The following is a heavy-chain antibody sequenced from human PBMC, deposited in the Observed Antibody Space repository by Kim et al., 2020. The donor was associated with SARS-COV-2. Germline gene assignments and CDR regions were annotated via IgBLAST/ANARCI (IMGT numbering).Heavy chain of an antibody. CDR1: GGSFSGYY. J-gene: IGHJ4*02. Sequence: SETLSLTCAVYGGSFSGYYWSWIRQPPGKGLEWIGEINHSGSTNYNPSLKSRVTISVDTSKNQFSLKLSSVTAADTAVYYCARRKYKGGYYGGRVGVDYWGQGTLVTVSS. D-gene: IGHD3-22*01. CDR3: ARRKYKGGYYGGRVGVDY. V-gene: IGHV4-34*01. CDR2: INHSGST.